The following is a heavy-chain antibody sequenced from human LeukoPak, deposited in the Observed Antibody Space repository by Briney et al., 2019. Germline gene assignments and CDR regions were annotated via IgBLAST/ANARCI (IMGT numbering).Heavy chain of an antibody. CDR3: ARGAYGSGSYYYYYGMDV. CDR1: GDSVSSNSAA. CDR2: TYYRSKWYN. V-gene: IGHV6-1*01. D-gene: IGHD3-10*01. Sequence: SQTPSLTCAISGDSVSSNSAAWNWIRQSPSRGLEWLGRTYYRSKWYNDYAVSVKSRINITPDTSKNQFSLQLNSVTPEDTAVYYCARGAYGSGSYYYYYGMDVWGQGTTVTVSS. J-gene: IGHJ6*02.